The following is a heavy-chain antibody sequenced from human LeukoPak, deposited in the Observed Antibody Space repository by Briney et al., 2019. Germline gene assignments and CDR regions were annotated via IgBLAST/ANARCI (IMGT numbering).Heavy chain of an antibody. CDR3: ARSLYYYDSSGYYYY. CDR1: GFTVSSNY. Sequence: GGSLRLSCAASGFTVSSNYMSWVRQAPGKGLEWVSVISTSGSTYYAASVKGRFTISRDNSKNTLYLQMHSLRPEDTAVYYCARSLYYYDSSGYYYYWGQGTLVTVSS. J-gene: IGHJ4*02. V-gene: IGHV3-66*02. CDR2: ISTSGST. D-gene: IGHD3-22*01.